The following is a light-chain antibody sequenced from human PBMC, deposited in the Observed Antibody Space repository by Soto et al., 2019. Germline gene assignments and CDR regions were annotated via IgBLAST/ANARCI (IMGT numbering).Light chain of an antibody. CDR2: LNSDGSH. CDR3: QTRGSGIHVV. J-gene: IGLJ2*01. V-gene: IGLV4-69*01. CDR1: SGHSSYA. Sequence: QAVVTQSPSASASLGASVKLTCTLSSGHSSYAIAWHQQQPEKGPRYLMKLNSDGSHSKGDGIPDRFSGSSSGAERYLTISSLQSEDEADYYCQTRGSGIHVVFGGGTKLTVL.